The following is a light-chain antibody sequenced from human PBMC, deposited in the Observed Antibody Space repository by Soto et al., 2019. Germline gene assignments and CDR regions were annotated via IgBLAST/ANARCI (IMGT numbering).Light chain of an antibody. J-gene: IGKJ1*01. V-gene: IGKV1-5*03. CDR3: QHYNSYSEA. CDR2: KAS. CDR1: QSISSY. Sequence: MQMTQSPSSLSASVGDRVSITCRASQSISSYLNWYQQKPGKAPKLLIYKASTLKSGVPSRFSGSGSGTEFTLTISSLQPDDFATYYCQHYNSYSEAFGQGTKVDIK.